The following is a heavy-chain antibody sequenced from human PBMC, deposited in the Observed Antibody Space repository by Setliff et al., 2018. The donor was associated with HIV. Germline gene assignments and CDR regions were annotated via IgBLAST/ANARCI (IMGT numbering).Heavy chain of an antibody. V-gene: IGHV1-46*01. CDR1: GYTFTNYY. J-gene: IGHJ4*02. Sequence: ASVKVSCKASGYTFTNYYMHWVRQAPGQGLEWMGIIYPGGARRSYAQNFQGRVTITRDTSANIAYMEVTRLRSEDTAIYYCARNGCSGHSYFCEHDYWGQGTLVTVSS. D-gene: IGHD2-21*02. CDR3: ARNGCSGHSYFCEHDY. CDR2: IYPGGARR.